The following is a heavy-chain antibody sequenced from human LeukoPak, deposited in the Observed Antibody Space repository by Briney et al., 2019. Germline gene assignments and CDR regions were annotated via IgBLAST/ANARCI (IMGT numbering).Heavy chain of an antibody. Sequence: GGSLRLSCAASGFTFSSYAMSWLRQAPGKGLDWVSAISGSGGSTYYADSVKGRFTISRDNSKNTLYLQMNSLRAEDTAVYYCAKVRLTVTYYYYMDVWGKGTTVTVSS. CDR2: ISGSGGST. CDR1: GFTFSSYA. J-gene: IGHJ6*03. CDR3: AKVRLTVTYYYYMDV. V-gene: IGHV3-23*01. D-gene: IGHD4-17*01.